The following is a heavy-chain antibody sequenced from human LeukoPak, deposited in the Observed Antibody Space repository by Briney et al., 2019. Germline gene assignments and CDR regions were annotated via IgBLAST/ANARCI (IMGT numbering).Heavy chain of an antibody. CDR2: ISYDGSNK. CDR1: GFTFSSYG. J-gene: IGHJ4*02. D-gene: IGHD6-19*01. Sequence: PGGSLRLSCAASGFTFSSYGMPWVRQAPGKGLEWVAVISYDGSNKYYADSVKGRFTISRDNSKNTLYLQMNSLRAEDTAVYYCAKVSSSGCPDYWGQGTLVTVSS. V-gene: IGHV3-30*18. CDR3: AKVSSSGCPDY.